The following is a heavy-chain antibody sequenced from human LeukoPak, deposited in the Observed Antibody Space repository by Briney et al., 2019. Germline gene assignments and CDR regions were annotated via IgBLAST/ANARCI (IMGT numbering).Heavy chain of an antibody. CDR1: GFTFSNYA. Sequence: GGSLRLSCAASGFTFSNYAMHWVRQAPGKGLEWVAVISDDGSKIYYGDSVKGRFTISRDNSKNTLNLQMDSLGADDTAVYYCGKGPGYSVYDNLPHHWGQGTLVTVSS. D-gene: IGHD5/OR15-5a*01. CDR3: GKGPGYSVYDNLPHH. CDR2: ISDDGSKI. J-gene: IGHJ5*02. V-gene: IGHV3-30*04.